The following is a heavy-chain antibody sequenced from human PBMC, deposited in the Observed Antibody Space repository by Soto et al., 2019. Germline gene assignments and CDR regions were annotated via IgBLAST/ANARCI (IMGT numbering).Heavy chain of an antibody. D-gene: IGHD3-22*01. Sequence: QVQLQESGPGLVKPSETLSLTCTVSGGSISSYYWSWIRQPPGKGLEWIGYIYYSGSTNYNPSLKSRVTISVDTSKNQFSLKLSSVTAADTAVYYCASGYWFFDYWGQGTLVTVSS. CDR1: GGSISSYY. J-gene: IGHJ4*02. CDR3: ASGYWFFDY. CDR2: IYYSGST. V-gene: IGHV4-59*01.